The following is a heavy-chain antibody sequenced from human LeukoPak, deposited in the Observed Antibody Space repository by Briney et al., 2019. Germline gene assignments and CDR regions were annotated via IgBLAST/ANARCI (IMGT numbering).Heavy chain of an antibody. Sequence: PGGSLRLSCAASGFTFSSYSMNWVRQAPGKGLEWVSSISSISSYIYYADSVKGRFTISRDNAKNSLYLQMNSLRAEDTTVYYCARVPLDISGYYFDYWGQGTLVTVSS. CDR2: ISSISSYI. CDR1: GFTFSSYS. J-gene: IGHJ4*02. V-gene: IGHV3-21*01. CDR3: ARVPLDISGYYFDY. D-gene: IGHD3-16*02.